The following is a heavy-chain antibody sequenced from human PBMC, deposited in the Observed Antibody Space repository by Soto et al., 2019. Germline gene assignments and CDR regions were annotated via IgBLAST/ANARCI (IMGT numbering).Heavy chain of an antibody. CDR1: GFNFNKYD. CDR3: AGDGGGGFYDF. D-gene: IGHD3-22*01. J-gene: IGHJ4*02. Sequence: PGGSLRLSCVTSGFNFNKYDMHWVRQVAGKRPEWVSVIGTAGGPNYSDSVNGRFTIYRDNAKSSFYLQMNSVRDGDTAVYYCAGDGGGGFYDFWGQGTVVTVSS. V-gene: IGHV3-13*05. CDR2: IGTAGGP.